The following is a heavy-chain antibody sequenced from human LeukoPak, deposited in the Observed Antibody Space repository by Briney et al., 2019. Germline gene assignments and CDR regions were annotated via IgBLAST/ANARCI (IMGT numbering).Heavy chain of an antibody. CDR3: AREVDSNSRHFDY. V-gene: IGHV3-74*01. Sequence: PGGSLRLSCAASGFIFSSYWMHWVRQAPGKGLVWVSRINTDGSSTSYADSVKGRFTISRDNAKNTLYLQMNSLRAEDTAVYYCAREVDSNSRHFDYWGQGTLVTVSS. CDR2: INTDGSST. D-gene: IGHD4-11*01. CDR1: GFIFSSYW. J-gene: IGHJ4*02.